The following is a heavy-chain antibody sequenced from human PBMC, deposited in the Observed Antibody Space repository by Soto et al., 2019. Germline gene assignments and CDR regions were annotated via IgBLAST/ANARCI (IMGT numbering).Heavy chain of an antibody. D-gene: IGHD6-6*01. CDR2: IYYRGRT. Sequence: SETLSRSCTVSAGSISSAYYYWSWIRQPPGKGLEWIGYIYYRGRTAYNPSLKSRIIISIDTSKNQFSLSLNSLNAADTAVYYCAGELSNSPEYFDFWGLGTLVT. V-gene: IGHV4-30-4*01. J-gene: IGHJ4*02. CDR1: AGSISSAYYY. CDR3: AGELSNSPEYFDF.